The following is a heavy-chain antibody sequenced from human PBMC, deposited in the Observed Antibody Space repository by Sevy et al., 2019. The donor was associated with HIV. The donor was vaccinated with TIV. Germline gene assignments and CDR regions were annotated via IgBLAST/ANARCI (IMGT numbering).Heavy chain of an antibody. D-gene: IGHD6-13*01. CDR3: ARVGIAAAGDYYYYMDV. Sequence: GGSLRLSCAASGFTFSSYWMHWVRQAPGKGLVWVSRINSDGSSTSYADSVKGRSTISRDNAKNTLYLQMNSLRAEDTAVYYCARVGIAAAGDYYYYMDVWGKGTTVTVSS. CDR1: GFTFSSYW. V-gene: IGHV3-74*01. J-gene: IGHJ6*03. CDR2: INSDGSST.